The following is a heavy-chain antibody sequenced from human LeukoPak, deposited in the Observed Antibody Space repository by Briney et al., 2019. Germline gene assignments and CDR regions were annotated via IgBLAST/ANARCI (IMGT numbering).Heavy chain of an antibody. V-gene: IGHV3-9*01. J-gene: IGHJ4*02. CDR3: AKYVYLDY. CDR1: GFTFDDYA. CDR2: ISWNSGSI. Sequence: GGSLRLSCAASGFTFDDYAMHWVRQAPGKGLEWVSGISWNSGSIGYADSVKGRFTISRDNAKNSLYLQMNSLRAEDTAVYYCAKYVYLDYWGQGTLVTVSS.